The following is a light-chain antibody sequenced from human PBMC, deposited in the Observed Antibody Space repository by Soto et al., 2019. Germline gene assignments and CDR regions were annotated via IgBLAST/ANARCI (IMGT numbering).Light chain of an antibody. Sequence: QSALTQPRSVSGSPGQSVTISCTGTSGDVGGYNSVSWYQQNPGKAPKLMIYDVRKRPSGVPDRFSGSKSDNTASLTISGLQAEDEADYYCCSYAGGYTYVFGTGTKVTV. CDR2: DVR. V-gene: IGLV2-11*01. CDR1: SGDVGGYNS. J-gene: IGLJ1*01. CDR3: CSYAGGYTYV.